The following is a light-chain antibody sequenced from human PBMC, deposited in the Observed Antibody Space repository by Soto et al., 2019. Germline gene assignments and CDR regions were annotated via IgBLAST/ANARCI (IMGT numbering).Light chain of an antibody. CDR1: SSNIGGNS. V-gene: IGLV1-51*01. CDR2: DDN. CDR3: GSRDSSMCAYV. J-gene: IGLJ1*01. Sequence: QSVLTQPPSVSAAPGQKVTISCSGRSSNIGGNSVSWYQQLPGTAPKLLIYDDNKRPSGVPDRFSGSKSGTSATLGITGLQTGDEADSYCGSRDSSMCAYVLGTGTKVTVL.